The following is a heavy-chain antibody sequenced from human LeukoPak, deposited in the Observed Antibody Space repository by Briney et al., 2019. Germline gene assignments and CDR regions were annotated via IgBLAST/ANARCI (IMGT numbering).Heavy chain of an antibody. D-gene: IGHD3-10*01. CDR3: ARDESYAVY. V-gene: IGHV1-3*04. CDR2: INTGNGDT. Sequence: ASVKVSCKASGYTFTSYAMHWVRQAPGQRLEWMGWINTGNGDTKYSQNFQGRVTITRDTSASTAYMDLSSLRSEDTAMYYCARDESYAVYWGQGTLVTVSS. J-gene: IGHJ4*02. CDR1: GYTFTSYA.